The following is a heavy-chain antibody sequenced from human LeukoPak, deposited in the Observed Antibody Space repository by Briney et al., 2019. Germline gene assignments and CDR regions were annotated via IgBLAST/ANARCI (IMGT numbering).Heavy chain of an antibody. CDR1: GYSINSGYY. J-gene: IGHJ4*02. Sequence: PSETLSLTCNVSGYSINSGYYWGWIRQPAGKGLEWIGRIYTSGSTNYNPSLKSRVTISVDTSKNQFSLKLSSVTAADTAVYYCARAEWGSSLQVDYWGQGTLVTVSS. CDR2: IYTSGST. D-gene: IGHD6-6*01. CDR3: ARAEWGSSLQVDY. V-gene: IGHV4-4*07.